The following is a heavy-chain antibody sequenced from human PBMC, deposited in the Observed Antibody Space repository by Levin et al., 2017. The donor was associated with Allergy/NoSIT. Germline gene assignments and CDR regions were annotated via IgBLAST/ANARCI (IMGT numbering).Heavy chain of an antibody. D-gene: IGHD4-17*01. CDR1: GDSINNYF. Sequence: SETLSLTCTVSGDSINNYFWSWIRQPAGKGLEWIGRIYTSGGTDYNPSLKRRVTLSLDMPGNQFSLKINSGTAADTGVYCGGRENRADSGIGEGKGIDSWGQGIPVTVSS. V-gene: IGHV4-4*07. CDR3: GRENRADSGIGEGKGIDS. CDR2: IYTSGGT. J-gene: IGHJ4*02.